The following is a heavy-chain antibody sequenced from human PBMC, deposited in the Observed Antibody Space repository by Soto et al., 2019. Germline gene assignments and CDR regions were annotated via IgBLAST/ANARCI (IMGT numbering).Heavy chain of an antibody. J-gene: IGHJ4*01. D-gene: IGHD4-17*01. CDR3: ARARYGDNVDY. Sequence: QVQLVQSGAEVKKPGASVKVSCKASGYTFTSYDINWVRQAPGQGLEWMGWMNPNSGNTGYAQKFQGRVTMTRNTSISTAYMELGRRRFEDAAVYYCARARYGDNVDYWGHGNLGSVSS. CDR1: GYTFTSYD. V-gene: IGHV1-8*01. CDR2: MNPNSGNT.